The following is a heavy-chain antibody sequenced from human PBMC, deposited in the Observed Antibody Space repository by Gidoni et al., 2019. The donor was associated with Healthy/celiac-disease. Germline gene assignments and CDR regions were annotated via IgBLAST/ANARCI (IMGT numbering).Heavy chain of an antibody. V-gene: IGHV3-30-3*01. D-gene: IGHD5-12*01. CDR1: GFTFSSYA. Sequence: QVQLVESGGGVVQPGRSLRLSCAASGFTFSSYAMHWVRQAPGKGLEWVAVISYDGSNKYYADSVKGRFTISRDNSKNTLYLQMNSLRAEDTAVYYCARDLPFDGYNLVDWGQGTLVTVSS. J-gene: IGHJ4*02. CDR3: ARDLPFDGYNLVD. CDR2: ISYDGSNK.